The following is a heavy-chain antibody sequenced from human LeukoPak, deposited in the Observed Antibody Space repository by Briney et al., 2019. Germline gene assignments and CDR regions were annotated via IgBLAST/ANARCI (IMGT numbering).Heavy chain of an antibody. CDR2: NRSTANGYAT. V-gene: IGHV3-73*01. D-gene: IGHD3-10*01. CDR3: TGNYYGSGSYADFDY. J-gene: IGHJ4*02. Sequence: GGPLRLSCAAPGFTFSGSALHWVRQATGKGLEWVRRNRSTANGYATAYAASVKGRFTISRDDSKNTAYLQMDSLKTEDTAVYYCTGNYYGSGSYADFDYWGQGTLVTVSS. CDR1: GFTFSGSA.